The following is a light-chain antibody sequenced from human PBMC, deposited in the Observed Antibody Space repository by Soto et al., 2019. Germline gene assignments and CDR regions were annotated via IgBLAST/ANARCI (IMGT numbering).Light chain of an antibody. CDR3: QQYGSSSSWP. CDR2: GAS. Sequence: EIVLTQSPGTLSLSPGQRATLSCRASQNVNNYLAWYQHKPGQAPRLLIYGASSRATGIPDRFSGGGSGTDFTLTIDRLEPEDFAVYYCQQYGSSSSWPFGQGTKVDIK. V-gene: IGKV3-20*01. CDR1: QNVNNY. J-gene: IGKJ1*01.